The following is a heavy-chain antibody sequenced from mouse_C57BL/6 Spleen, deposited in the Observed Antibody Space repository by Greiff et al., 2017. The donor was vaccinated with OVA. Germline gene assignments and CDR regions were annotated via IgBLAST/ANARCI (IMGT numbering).Heavy chain of an antibody. V-gene: IGHV5-17*01. D-gene: IGHD1-1*01. Sequence: EVQVVESGGGLVKPGGSLKLSCAASGFTFSDYGMHWVRQAPEKGLEWVAYISSGSSTIYYADTVKGRFTISRDNAKNTLFLQMTSLRSEDTAMYYCARAGSSLYYAMDYWGQGTSVTVSS. CDR1: GFTFSDYG. CDR2: ISSGSSTI. J-gene: IGHJ4*01. CDR3: ARAGSSLYYAMDY.